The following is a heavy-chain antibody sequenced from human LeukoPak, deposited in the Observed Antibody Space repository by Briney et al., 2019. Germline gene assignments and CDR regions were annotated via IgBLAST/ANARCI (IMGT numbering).Heavy chain of an antibody. CDR3: GRAGSAAAAHYGCDY. J-gene: IGHJ4*02. Sequence: SVKVSCKASGGTFSSYAISWVPQAPGQGLEWMGGIIPILGTANYAQKFQGRVTITTDDYTSRAYMELCSLRSEDTAVYYCGRAGSAAAAHYGCDYWGQGTLVTVSS. CDR1: GGTFSSYA. D-gene: IGHD6-13*01. V-gene: IGHV1-69*05. CDR2: IIPILGTA.